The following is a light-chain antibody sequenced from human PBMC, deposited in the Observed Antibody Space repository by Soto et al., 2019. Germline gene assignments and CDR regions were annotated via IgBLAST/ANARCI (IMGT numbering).Light chain of an antibody. J-gene: IGKJ1*01. V-gene: IGKV1-9*01. CDR2: AAS. Sequence: DIQLTQSPAFLSASVGDRVTITCRASQGVSNYLAWYQQKPGKAPKILIYAASTLQSGVPSRFSGSGSGTEFTLTISSLQPEDFAVYYSQQYGSSGTFGQGTKVDIK. CDR3: QQYGSSGT. CDR1: QGVSNY.